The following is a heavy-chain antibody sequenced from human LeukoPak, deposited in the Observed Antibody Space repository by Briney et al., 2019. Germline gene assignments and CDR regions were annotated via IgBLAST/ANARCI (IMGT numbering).Heavy chain of an antibody. CDR1: GFTFSSYA. CDR3: ARDRPTGASRLFVVQ. Sequence: GGSLRLSCAASGFTFSSYAMTWVRQAPGKGLEWVSSMSGGGSYIYYADSVRGRFSISRDNAKNSLYLLMNRLRAEDTAVYYCARDRPTGASRLFVVQWGQGTLVTVSS. J-gene: IGHJ4*02. D-gene: IGHD3-3*01. V-gene: IGHV3-21*01. CDR2: MSGGGSYI.